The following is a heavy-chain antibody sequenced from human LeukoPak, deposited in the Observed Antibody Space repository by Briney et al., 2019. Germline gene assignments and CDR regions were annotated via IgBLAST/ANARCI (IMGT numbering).Heavy chain of an antibody. CDR2: LSGSGGST. CDR3: ARDFTNIRGGGYFDN. J-gene: IGHJ4*02. CDR1: GFTFSNFA. Sequence: PGGSLRLSCAASGFTFSNFAMSWARQAPGKGLEWVSALSGSGGSTYYADSVKGRFTISRDNSKNTLYLQMNSLRAEDTAVYHCARDFTNIRGGGYFDNWGQGTLVTVSS. V-gene: IGHV3-23*01. D-gene: IGHD2/OR15-2a*01.